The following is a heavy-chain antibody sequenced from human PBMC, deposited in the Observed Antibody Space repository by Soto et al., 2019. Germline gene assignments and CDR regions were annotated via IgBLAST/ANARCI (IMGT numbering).Heavy chain of an antibody. J-gene: IGHJ3*02. Sequence: QVQLVQSGAEVKQPGSSVKVSCKASRGALSSYAITWVRQAPGQGLDWVGRVIPIYGTPNYAQKFQGRLSLTVDASKTTAYLALSGLRSEDTAVYFCASAGSREIKPGAFDIWGQGTMVTVSS. CDR1: RGALSSYA. V-gene: IGHV1-69*18. CDR2: VIPIYGTP. CDR3: ASAGSREIKPGAFDI.